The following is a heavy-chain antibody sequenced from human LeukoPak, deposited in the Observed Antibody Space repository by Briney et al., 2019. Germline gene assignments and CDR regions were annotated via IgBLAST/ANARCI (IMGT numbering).Heavy chain of an antibody. CDR1: GGSISSGSYY. J-gene: IGHJ5*02. Sequence: MTSQTLSLTCTVSGGSISSGSYYWSWIRQPAGKGLEWIGRIYTSGSTNYNPSLKSRVTISVDTSKNQFSLKLSSVTAADTAVYYCARYFWFDPWGQGTLVTVSS. CDR2: IYTSGST. CDR3: ARYFWFDP. V-gene: IGHV4-61*02. D-gene: IGHD3-9*01.